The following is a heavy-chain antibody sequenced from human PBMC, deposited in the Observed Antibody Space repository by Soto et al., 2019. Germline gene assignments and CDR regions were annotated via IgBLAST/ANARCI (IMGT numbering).Heavy chain of an antibody. CDR3: ARSPSPSSTTEPFDY. CDR1: GFTFDDYA. D-gene: IGHD1-7*01. V-gene: IGHV3-9*01. J-gene: IGHJ4*02. Sequence: EVQLVESGGGLVQPGRSLRISCAASGFTFDDYAMHWVRQAPGKGLEWVSGIRWNSGSIGYADSVKGRFTISRDNAKNSLYLQMNSLRAEDTALYYCARSPSPSSTTEPFDYWGQGTLVTVSS. CDR2: IRWNSGSI.